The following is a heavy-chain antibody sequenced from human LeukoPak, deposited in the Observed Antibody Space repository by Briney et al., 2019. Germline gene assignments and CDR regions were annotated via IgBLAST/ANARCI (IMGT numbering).Heavy chain of an antibody. CDR3: ARHGIVGATSHFDY. D-gene: IGHD1-26*01. V-gene: IGHV4-59*08. CDR1: GGSISSYY. J-gene: IGHJ4*02. CDR2: IYYSGST. Sequence: PSETLSLTCTVSGGSISSYYWSWIRQPPGKGLEWIGYIYYSGSTNYNPSLKSRVTISVDTSKNQFSLKLSSVTAADTAVYYCARHGIVGATSHFDYWGQGTLVTVSS.